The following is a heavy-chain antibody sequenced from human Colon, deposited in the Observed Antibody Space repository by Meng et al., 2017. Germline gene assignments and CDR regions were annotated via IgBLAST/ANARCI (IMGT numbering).Heavy chain of an antibody. CDR1: GGSISSYNW. CDR3: ARDHGASNWFYF. J-gene: IGHJ5*01. Sequence: QLQLQESGPGLVEPSGTLSLTCAVSGGSISSYNWWSWVRQPPGKGLEWIGQIDLGGTTYYNPSLKSRVTMSVDTSKNQFSLKLSSVTTADTAVYYCARDHGASNWFYFWGQGTLVTVSS. CDR2: IDLGGTT. D-gene: IGHD4-17*01. V-gene: IGHV4-4*02.